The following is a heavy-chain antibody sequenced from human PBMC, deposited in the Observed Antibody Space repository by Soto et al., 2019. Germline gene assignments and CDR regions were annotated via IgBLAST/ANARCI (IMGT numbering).Heavy chain of an antibody. V-gene: IGHV1-58*02. Sequence: ASVKVSCKASGFTFTSSAMQWVRQARGQRLEWIGWIVVGSGNTNYAQKFQERVTITRDMSTSTAYMELSSLRSEDAAVYYCNYADYYYYMDVWGKGTTVTVSS. CDR1: GFTFTSSA. CDR2: IVVGSGNT. D-gene: IGHD1-7*01. J-gene: IGHJ6*03. CDR3: NYADYYYYMDV.